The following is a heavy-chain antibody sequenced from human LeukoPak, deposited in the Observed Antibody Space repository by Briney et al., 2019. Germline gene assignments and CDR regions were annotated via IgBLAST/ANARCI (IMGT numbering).Heavy chain of an antibody. J-gene: IGHJ4*02. D-gene: IGHD1-26*01. CDR3: ARLGSYSDH. Sequence: PSETLSLTCSVSDGSISRYYWSWIRQPPGKGLEWIGYIHSSGSTHYNPSLQSRVTTSLDTSKNQFSLKLSSVTAADTAVYYCARLGSYSDHWGQGTLATVSS. V-gene: IGHV4-4*09. CDR1: DGSISRYY. CDR2: IHSSGST.